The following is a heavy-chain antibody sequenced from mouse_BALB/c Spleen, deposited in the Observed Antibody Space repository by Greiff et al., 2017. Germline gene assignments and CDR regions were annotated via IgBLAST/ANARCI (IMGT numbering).Heavy chain of an antibody. CDR2: IWAGGST. V-gene: IGHV2-9*02. Sequence: VKLQESGPGLVAPSQSLSITCTVSGFSLTSYGVHWVRQPPGKGLEWLGVIWAGGSTNYNSALMSRLSISKDNSKSQVFLKMNSLQTDDTAMYYCARDCDYDEGFAYWGQGTLVTVSA. J-gene: IGHJ3*01. CDR1: GFSLTSYG. D-gene: IGHD2-4*01. CDR3: ARDCDYDEGFAY.